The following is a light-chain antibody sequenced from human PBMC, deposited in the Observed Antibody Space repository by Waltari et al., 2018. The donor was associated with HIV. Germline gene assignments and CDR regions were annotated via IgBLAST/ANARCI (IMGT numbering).Light chain of an antibody. CDR3: AAWDDTLNVYV. CDR1: GSNIRSNF. V-gene: IGLV1-44*01. CDR2: NDD. J-gene: IGLJ1*01. Sequence: QSVLTQPPSVSGAPGQRVTISCSGSGSNIRSNFVNWYQQLPVTAPRVLIVNDDQRPSGVPAPFSGSKSGTTASLAISGLQSEDEAEYYCAAWDDTLNVYVFGSGTKVTVL.